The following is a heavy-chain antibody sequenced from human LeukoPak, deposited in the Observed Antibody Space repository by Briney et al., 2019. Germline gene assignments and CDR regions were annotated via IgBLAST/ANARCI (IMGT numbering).Heavy chain of an antibody. CDR1: GGSFSGYY. V-gene: IGHV4-34*01. CDR2: INHSGST. J-gene: IGHJ4*02. D-gene: IGHD3-22*01. CDR3: ARIPLRYYDSSGYSDY. Sequence: SETLSLTCAVYGGSFSGYYWSWIRQPPGKGLERIGEINHSGSTNYNPSLKSRVTISVDTSKNQFSLKLSSVTAADTAVYYCARIPLRYYDSSGYSDYWGQGTLVTVSS.